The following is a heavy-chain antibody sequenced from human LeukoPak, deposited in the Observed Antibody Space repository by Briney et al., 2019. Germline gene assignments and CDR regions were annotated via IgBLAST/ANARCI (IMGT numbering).Heavy chain of an antibody. CDR1: GYSISSGYY. CDR3: VCGSGSTGSFDP. D-gene: IGHD3-10*01. J-gene: IGHJ5*02. Sequence: SETLSLTCAVSGYSISSGYYWGWIRQPPGKGLEWIGSIYHSGSTYYNPSLKSRVTISVDTSKNQFSLKLSSVTAADTAVYYCVCGSGSTGSFDPWGQGTLVTVSS. CDR2: IYHSGST. V-gene: IGHV4-38-2*01.